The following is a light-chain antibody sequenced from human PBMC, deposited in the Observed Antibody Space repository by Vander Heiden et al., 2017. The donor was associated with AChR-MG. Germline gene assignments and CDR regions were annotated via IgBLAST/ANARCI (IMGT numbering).Light chain of an antibody. CDR1: SSDVGGYNY. Sequence: QSALTQPASVSGSPGQSLTISCTGTSSDVGGYNYVSWYQQHPGKAPKLMIYDVSNRPSGVSNRFSGSKSGSTASLTIAGLQAEDEADYYCSSYTSSSPYVVFGGGTKLTVL. V-gene: IGLV2-14*03. CDR3: SSYTSSSPYVV. J-gene: IGLJ2*01. CDR2: DVS.